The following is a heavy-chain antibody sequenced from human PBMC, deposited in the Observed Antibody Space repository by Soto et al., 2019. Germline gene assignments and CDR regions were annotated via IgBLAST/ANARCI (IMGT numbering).Heavy chain of an antibody. D-gene: IGHD2-15*01. V-gene: IGHV4-39*01. CDR1: GYSVSSSDYY. Sequence: SETLSLTCSVSGYSVSSSDYYWAWIRQPPGKGLEWIGSMLYSGLTYYNPSLKSRVTLSVDTSKNQFSVRLNSVTASDTAAYYCAPISDSQSGPSGINVWGQGTTVTVSS. CDR3: APISDSQSGPSGINV. J-gene: IGHJ6*02. CDR2: MLYSGLT.